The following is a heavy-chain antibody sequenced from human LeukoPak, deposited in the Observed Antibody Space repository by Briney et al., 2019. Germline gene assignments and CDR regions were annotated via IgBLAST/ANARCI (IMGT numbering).Heavy chain of an antibody. CDR3: TRHTGYNSVDY. CDR2: IGSKANSYAT. CDR1: GFTFSGSA. Sequence: PGGSLRLSCAASGFTFSGSAMHWVRQASGKGLEWVGRIGSKANSYATAYAASVKGRFTISRDDSKNTAYLQMNSLKTEDTAVYYCTRHTGYNSVDYWGQGTLVTVSS. D-gene: IGHD5-24*01. V-gene: IGHV3-73*01. J-gene: IGHJ4*02.